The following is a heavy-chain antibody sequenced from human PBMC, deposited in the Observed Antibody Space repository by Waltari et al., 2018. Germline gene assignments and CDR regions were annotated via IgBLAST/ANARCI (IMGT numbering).Heavy chain of an antibody. J-gene: IGHJ3*02. CDR3: ARGKSNSQGDAFDI. D-gene: IGHD5-18*01. V-gene: IGHV3-30*02. Sequence: QVQVVESGGGVVQPGGSLRLSRATSGFTFSTYARRWVRQAPGRGLKWVAFIRYEGSKKYYAGSVKGRVTIPRNNSKNAMYVQMHSLRADDTAVYYCARGKSNSQGDAFDIWGQGTMVTVSS. CDR1: GFTFSTYA. CDR2: IRYEGSKK.